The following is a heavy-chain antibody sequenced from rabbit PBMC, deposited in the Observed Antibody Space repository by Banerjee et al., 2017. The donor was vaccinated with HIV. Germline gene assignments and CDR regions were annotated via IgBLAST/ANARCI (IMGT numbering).Heavy chain of an antibody. CDR1: GFSFSSSYC. Sequence: QSLEESGGDLVKPGASLTLTCTASGFSFSSSYCMCWVRQAPGKGLEWIACIYAGSSASTWYASWAKGRFTISKTSSTTVTLQMTSLTAADTATYFCARGGYSYDDYDYFNLWGPGTLVTVS. V-gene: IGHV1S40*01. CDR3: ARGGYSYDDYDYFNL. J-gene: IGHJ4*01. D-gene: IGHD2-1*01. CDR2: IYAGSSAST.